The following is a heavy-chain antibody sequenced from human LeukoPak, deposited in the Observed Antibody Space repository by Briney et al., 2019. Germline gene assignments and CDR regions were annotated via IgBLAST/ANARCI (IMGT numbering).Heavy chain of an antibody. J-gene: IGHJ4*02. CDR2: ISYDGSNK. CDR1: GFTFSNYG. Sequence: GGSLRLSCEASGFTFSNYGMHWVRQAPGKGLQWVALISYDGSNKYFADSVKGRFTISRDNSKNTLYLQMNSLRAEDTAVYYCAKIGGPQGFDYWGQGTLVTVSS. CDR3: AKIGGPQGFDY. V-gene: IGHV3-30*18. D-gene: IGHD3-16*01.